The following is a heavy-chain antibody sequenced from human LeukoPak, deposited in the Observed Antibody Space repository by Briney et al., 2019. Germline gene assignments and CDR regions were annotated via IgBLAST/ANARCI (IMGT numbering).Heavy chain of an antibody. CDR3: ATDLPRRVGGVIVPFDY. CDR1: SDSITSYY. V-gene: IGHV4-59*01. D-gene: IGHD3-16*02. J-gene: IGHJ4*02. Sequence: SETLSLTCTVSSDSITSYYWSWIRQPPGKGLEWIGDIFHSGSTNYNPSLKGRVIISMDTSKNQFSLKLTSVTAADTAVYYCATDLPRRVGGVIVPFDYWGQGTLVTVSS. CDR2: IFHSGST.